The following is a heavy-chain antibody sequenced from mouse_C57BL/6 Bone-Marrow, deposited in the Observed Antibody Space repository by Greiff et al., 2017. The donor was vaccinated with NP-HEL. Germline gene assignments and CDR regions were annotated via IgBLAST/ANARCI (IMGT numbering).Heavy chain of an antibody. CDR1: GYTFTSYW. CDR2: IDPSDSYT. CDR3: ARRRQLMLFFDY. J-gene: IGHJ2*01. Sequence: QVQLQQSGAELVMPGASVKLSCKASGYTFTSYWMHWVKQRPGQGLEWIGEIDPSDSYTNYNQKFKGKSTLTVDKSSSTAYMQLSSLTSEDSAVYYCARRRQLMLFFDYWGQGTTLTVSS. V-gene: IGHV1-69*01. D-gene: IGHD3-2*02.